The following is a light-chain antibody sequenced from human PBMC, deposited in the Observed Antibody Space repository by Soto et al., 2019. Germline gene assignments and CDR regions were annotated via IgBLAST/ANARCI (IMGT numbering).Light chain of an antibody. V-gene: IGLV1-47*02. CDR3: QAYDSSLSAYVL. Sequence: QSVLTQPPSASGTPGQRVTISCSGSRSNIGSNYVYWYQQLPGTAPKLLIFGNTNRPSGVPDRFSGSKSDTSASLAITGLQAEDEADYYCQAYDSSLSAYVLFGGGTKLTVL. CDR1: RSNIGSNY. J-gene: IGLJ2*01. CDR2: GNT.